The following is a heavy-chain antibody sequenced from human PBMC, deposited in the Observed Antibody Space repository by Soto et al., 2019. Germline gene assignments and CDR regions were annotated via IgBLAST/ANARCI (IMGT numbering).Heavy chain of an antibody. Sequence: GGSLGLSCAASGFTFSSYGMHWVRQAPGKGLEWVAVIWYDGSNKYYADSVKGRFTISRDNSKNTLYLQMNSLRAEDTAVYYCARGLYSNYTPYYYYGMDVWGQGTTVTVSS. V-gene: IGHV3-33*01. CDR1: GFTFSSYG. CDR3: ARGLYSNYTPYYYYGMDV. D-gene: IGHD4-4*01. CDR2: IWYDGSNK. J-gene: IGHJ6*02.